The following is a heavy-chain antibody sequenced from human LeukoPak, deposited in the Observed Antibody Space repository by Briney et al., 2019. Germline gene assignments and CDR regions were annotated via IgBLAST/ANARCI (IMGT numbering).Heavy chain of an antibody. CDR3: ARGQFWSGYSI. CDR2: IHHRGGT. CDR1: GGSISSDNW. Sequence: SETLSLTCAVSGGSISSDNWWSWVRQPPGKRLEWIGEIHHRGGTNYNPSLKSRVTMSVDTSKNQFSLNLSSVTAADTAVYYCARGQFWSGYSIWGQGTLVTVSS. V-gene: IGHV4-4*02. J-gene: IGHJ4*02. D-gene: IGHD3-3*02.